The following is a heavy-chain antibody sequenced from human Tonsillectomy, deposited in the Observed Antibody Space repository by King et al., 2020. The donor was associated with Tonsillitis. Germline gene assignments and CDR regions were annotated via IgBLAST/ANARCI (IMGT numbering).Heavy chain of an antibody. D-gene: IGHD1-1*01. V-gene: IGHV4-30-4*01. CDR3: DRTQIGGELAAFDI. CDR2: IYYRGST. J-gene: IGHJ3*02. CDR1: GGSISSGDYY. Sequence: QLQESGPGLVKPSQTLSLTCTVSGGSISSGDYYWSWIRQPPGKGLEWIGYIYYRGSTYYNPSLKSRVTISVDTSKNQFSLKLSSVTAADTAVYYCDRTQIGGELAAFDIWGQGTMVTVSS.